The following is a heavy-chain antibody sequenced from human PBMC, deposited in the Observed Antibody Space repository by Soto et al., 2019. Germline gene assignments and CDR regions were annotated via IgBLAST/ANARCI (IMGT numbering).Heavy chain of an antibody. CDR3: ARDDYASTGRNSGFDY. CDR1: GFTFRNYA. CDR2: ISYGGSNQ. V-gene: IGHV3-30-3*01. Sequence: QVQLVESGGGVVQPGKSLRLSCAASGFTFRNYAMHWVRQVRQAPGQGLEWVAVISYGGSNQFYADSVKGRFTISRDDSKNTLYLQMNSLRADDTAVYYCARDDYASTGRNSGFDYWGQGTLVTVSS. D-gene: IGHD3-22*01. J-gene: IGHJ4*02.